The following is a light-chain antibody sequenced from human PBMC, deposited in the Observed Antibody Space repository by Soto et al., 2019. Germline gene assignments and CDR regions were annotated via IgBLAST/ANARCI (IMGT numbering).Light chain of an antibody. CDR3: CSYTTSNTRQIV. Sequence: QSVLTQPASVSGSPGQSMTISCTGTSTDVGGYNYVSWYQQHPGKAPKFMIYDVSNRPSGVSNRFSGSKSGNTASLTISGLRAEDEADYYCCSYTTSNTRQIVFGTGTKVTVL. J-gene: IGLJ1*01. CDR1: STDVGGYNY. CDR2: DVS. V-gene: IGLV2-14*01.